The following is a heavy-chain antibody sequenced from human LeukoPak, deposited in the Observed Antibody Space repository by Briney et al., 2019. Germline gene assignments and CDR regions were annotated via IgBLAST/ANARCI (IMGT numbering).Heavy chain of an antibody. CDR1: GFTVDDYA. CDR3: AKEGDGSPTFDY. V-gene: IGHV3-23*01. J-gene: IGHJ4*02. CDR2: ISGSGGST. D-gene: IGHD2-21*01. Sequence: PGGSLRLSCAASGFTVDDYAMHWVRQAPGKGLEWVSAISGSGGSTYYAGSVKGRFTISRDNFKNTLYLQMNSLRAEDTAVYYCAKEGDGSPTFDYWGQGSLVTVSS.